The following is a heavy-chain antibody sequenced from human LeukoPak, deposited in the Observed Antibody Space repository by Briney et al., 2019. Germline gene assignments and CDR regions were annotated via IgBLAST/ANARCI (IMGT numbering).Heavy chain of an antibody. CDR2: IWYDGSNK. Sequence: GGSLRLSCAASGFTFSRFAMHWVRQAPGKGLEWVAVIWYDGSNKYYADSVKGRFTISRDNSKNTLYLQMNSLRAEDTTVYYCARLYGTYPGWFDPWGQGTLVTVSS. CDR1: GFTFSRFA. V-gene: IGHV3-33*08. J-gene: IGHJ5*02. CDR3: ARLYGTYPGWFDP. D-gene: IGHD4-17*01.